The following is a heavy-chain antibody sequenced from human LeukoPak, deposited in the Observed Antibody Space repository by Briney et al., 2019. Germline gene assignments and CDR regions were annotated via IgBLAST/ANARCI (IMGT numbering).Heavy chain of an antibody. CDR2: ITYNGGDK. Sequence: GRSLRLSCAASGFTFSSYAMHWVRQAPGKGLEWVTLITYNGGDKYCADSVKGRFTISRDNSKNTLYLQMNSLRAEDTAVYYCATDRSYYDSRTHQGFDYWGQGTLVTVSS. J-gene: IGHJ4*02. CDR3: ATDRSYYDSRTHQGFDY. CDR1: GFTFSSYA. D-gene: IGHD3-10*01. V-gene: IGHV3-30*01.